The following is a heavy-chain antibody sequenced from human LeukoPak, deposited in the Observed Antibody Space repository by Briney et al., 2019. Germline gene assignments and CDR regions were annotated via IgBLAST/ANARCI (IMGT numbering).Heavy chain of an antibody. D-gene: IGHD1-14*01. CDR2: IYYSGST. CDR1: GGSISGSSYY. J-gene: IGHJ6*03. V-gene: IGHV4-39*01. CDR3: ARHGTAPYYYHYYMDV. Sequence: PSETLSLTCTASGGSISGSSYYWGWIRQPPGKGLEWIGCIYYSGSTYYNPSLKSRVTISVDTPKNQFSLKLSSVTAADTAVYYCARHGTAPYYYHYYMDVWGKGTTVTASS.